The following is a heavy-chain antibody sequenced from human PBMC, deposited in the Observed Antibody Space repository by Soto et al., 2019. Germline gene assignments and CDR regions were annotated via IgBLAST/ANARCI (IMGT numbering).Heavy chain of an antibody. Sequence: ASVKVSCKASGYTFTSYGISWVRQAPGQGLEWMGWISAYNGNTNYAQKLQGRVTVTTDTSTSTAYMELRSLRSDDTAVYYCARAAIFGVVIGSWFDPWGQGTLVTVSS. D-gene: IGHD3-3*01. J-gene: IGHJ5*02. CDR3: ARAAIFGVVIGSWFDP. V-gene: IGHV1-18*01. CDR2: ISAYNGNT. CDR1: GYTFTSYG.